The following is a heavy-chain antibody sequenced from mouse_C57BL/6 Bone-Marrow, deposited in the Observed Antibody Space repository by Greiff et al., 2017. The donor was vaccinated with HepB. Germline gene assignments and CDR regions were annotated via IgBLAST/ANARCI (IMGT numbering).Heavy chain of an antibody. CDR3: ARDEGTTVVALYAMDY. D-gene: IGHD1-1*01. V-gene: IGHV5-4*01. J-gene: IGHJ4*01. Sequence: EVQLVESGGGLVKPGGSLKLSCAASGFTFSSYAMSWVRQTPEKRLEWVATISDGGSYTYYPDNVKGRFTISRDNAKNNLYLQMSHLKSEDTAMYDCARDEGTTVVALYAMDYWGQGTSVTVSS. CDR2: ISDGGSYT. CDR1: GFTFSSYA.